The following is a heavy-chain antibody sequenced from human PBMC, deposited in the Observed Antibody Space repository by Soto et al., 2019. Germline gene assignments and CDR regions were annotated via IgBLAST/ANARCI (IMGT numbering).Heavy chain of an antibody. CDR2: IYSGGRT. CDR3: ARDIPEYSGPEGNY. CDR1: GFTVSSNY. Sequence: GGSLRLSCAASGFTVSSNYMSWVRQAPGKGLEWVSVIYSGGRTYYADSVKGRFTISRDNSKNTLYLQMNSLRAEDTAVYYCARDIPEYSGPEGNYWGQGTMVTVSS. V-gene: IGHV3-66*01. D-gene: IGHD5-12*01. J-gene: IGHJ4*02.